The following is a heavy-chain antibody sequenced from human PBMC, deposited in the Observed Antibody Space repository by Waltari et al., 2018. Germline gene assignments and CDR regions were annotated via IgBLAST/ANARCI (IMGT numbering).Heavy chain of an antibody. CDR1: GFTFSSYW. Sequence: EVQLVESGGGLVQPGGSLRLSCAASGFTFSSYWMSWVRQAPGKGLGWVANIKQDGSEKYYVDSVKGRFTISRDNAKNSLYLQMNSLRAEDTAVYYCARVDGFWSGYFFYWGQGTLVTVSS. J-gene: IGHJ4*02. CDR3: ARVDGFWSGYFFY. V-gene: IGHV3-7*01. D-gene: IGHD3-3*01. CDR2: IKQDGSEK.